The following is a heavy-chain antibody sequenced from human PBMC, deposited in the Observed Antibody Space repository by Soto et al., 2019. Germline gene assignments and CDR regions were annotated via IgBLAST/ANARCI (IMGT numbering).Heavy chain of an antibody. D-gene: IGHD1-26*01. CDR1: GFTFSNYG. Sequence: GGSLRLSCVASGFTFSNYGMHWVRQAPGKGLEWVAVVSYNGRKEYYADSVRGRFSISRDNSKNTLYVQMNTLRDEDTAVYYCIAIIPKGKWEPGPWGQGTLVTVSS. J-gene: IGHJ5*02. CDR2: VSYNGRKE. CDR3: IAIIPKGKWEPGP. V-gene: IGHV3-30*03.